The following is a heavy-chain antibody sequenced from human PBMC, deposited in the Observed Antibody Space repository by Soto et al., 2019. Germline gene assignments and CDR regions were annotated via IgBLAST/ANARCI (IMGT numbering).Heavy chain of an antibody. CDR3: AKGGPTFLNWFGP. V-gene: IGHV3-72*01. CDR2: CRNKANSYTT. Sequence: GGSLRLSCAASGFTFSDHYMDWVRQAPGKGLEWVGRCRNKANSYTTEYAASVKGRFTVSRDDSKDSLYLQMNSLKTEDTAVYYCAKGGPTFLNWFGPWGQGTLVTVSS. J-gene: IGHJ5*02. D-gene: IGHD5-12*01. CDR1: GFTFSDHY.